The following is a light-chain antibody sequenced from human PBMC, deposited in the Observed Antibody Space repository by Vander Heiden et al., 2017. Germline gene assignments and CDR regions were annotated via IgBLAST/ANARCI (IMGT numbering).Light chain of an antibody. CDR3: QQYYSTPPT. J-gene: IGKJ1*01. CDR2: WAS. Sequence: DIVMNQSPDSLAVSLGERATINCKSTQSVVYSSNNKNYLALYQQKPGQPPKLLIYWASTRESGVPDRFSGSGSGTDFTLTISSLQAEDVAVYYCQQYYSTPPTFGQGTKVEIK. V-gene: IGKV4-1*01. CDR1: QSVVYSSNNKNY.